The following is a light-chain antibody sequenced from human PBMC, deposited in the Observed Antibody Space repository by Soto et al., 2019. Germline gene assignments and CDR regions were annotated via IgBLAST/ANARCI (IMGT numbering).Light chain of an antibody. V-gene: IGKV1-33*01. Sequence: DIQMTQSSSSLSASVGDRVTITCQASQDISNYLNWYQQKPGKAPKLLIYDASNLETGVPSRFSGSGSGTDFTFTISSLQPEDIATYYCQQYDNLITFGGGTKVEIK. CDR1: QDISNY. CDR3: QQYDNLIT. CDR2: DAS. J-gene: IGKJ4*01.